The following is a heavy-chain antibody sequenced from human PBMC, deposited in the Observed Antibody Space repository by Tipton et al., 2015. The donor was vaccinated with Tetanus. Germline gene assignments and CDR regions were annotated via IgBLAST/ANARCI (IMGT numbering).Heavy chain of an antibody. CDR1: GGSISTYY. CDR3: ARIGWPENNKPGFDI. V-gene: IGHV4-59*13. D-gene: IGHD1/OR15-1a*01. J-gene: IGHJ3*02. CDR2: VHYTGKD. Sequence: TLSLTCIVSGGSISTYYWSWIRQRPGRGLEWVGYVHYTGKDNYNPSLRSRVTLSVDTAKNQSSLQMSSVTAADTAVYYCARIGWPENNKPGFDIWGQGTMVTGSS.